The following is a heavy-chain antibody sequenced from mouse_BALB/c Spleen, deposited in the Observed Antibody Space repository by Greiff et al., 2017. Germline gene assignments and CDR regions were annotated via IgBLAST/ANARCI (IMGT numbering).Heavy chain of an antibody. J-gene: IGHJ4*01. CDR1: GYSITSDYA. Sequence: EVKLMESGPGLVKPSQSLSLTCTVTGYSITSDYAWNWIRQFPGNKLEWMGYISYSGSTSYNPSLKSRISITRDTSKNQFFLQLNSVTTEDTATYYCARGGLLRGMDYWGQGTSVTVSS. CDR3: ARGGLLRGMDY. V-gene: IGHV3-2*02. D-gene: IGHD2-3*01. CDR2: ISYSGST.